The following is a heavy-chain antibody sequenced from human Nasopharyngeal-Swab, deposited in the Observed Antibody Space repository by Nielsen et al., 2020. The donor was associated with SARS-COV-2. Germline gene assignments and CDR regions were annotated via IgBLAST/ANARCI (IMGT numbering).Heavy chain of an antibody. D-gene: IGHD3-10*01. CDR3: ARATHYYGSGTYYGGWFDP. J-gene: IGHJ5*02. CDR1: GSSISSSYY. CDR2: IYHSGST. V-gene: IGHV4-38-2*02. Sequence: SETLSLTCTVSGSSISSSYYWGCIRQPPGEGLEWIGSIYHSGSTYYNPPLKSRVTISLDTSKKQFSLKLSSVTAADTAVYYCARATHYYGSGTYYGGWFDPWGQGTLVSVSS.